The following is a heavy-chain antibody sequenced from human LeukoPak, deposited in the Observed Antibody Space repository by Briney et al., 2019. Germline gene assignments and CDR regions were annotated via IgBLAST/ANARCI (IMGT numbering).Heavy chain of an antibody. CDR2: ISSSSSTI. V-gene: IGHV3-48*01. D-gene: IGHD3-10*02. CDR1: GFTFSSYS. J-gene: IGHJ6*04. CDR3: AELGITMIGGV. Sequence: GGSLRLSCAASGFTFSSYSMNWVRQALGKGLEWVSYISSSSSTIYYADSVKGRFTISRDNAKNSLYLQMNSLRAEDTAVYYCAELGITMIGGVWGKGTTVTISS.